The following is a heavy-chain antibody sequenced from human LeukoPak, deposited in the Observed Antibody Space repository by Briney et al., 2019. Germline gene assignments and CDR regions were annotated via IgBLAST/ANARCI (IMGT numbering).Heavy chain of an antibody. CDR3: ARALGSYYSGNDY. D-gene: IGHD1-26*01. Sequence: KPGGSLRLSCAASGFTFSSYSMNWVRQAPGKGLEWVSSISSSSSYIYYADSVKGRFTISRDNAKNSLYLQMNSLRAEDTAVYYCARALGSYYSGNDYWGQGTLVTVSS. V-gene: IGHV3-21*01. CDR1: GFTFSSYS. J-gene: IGHJ4*02. CDR2: ISSSSSYI.